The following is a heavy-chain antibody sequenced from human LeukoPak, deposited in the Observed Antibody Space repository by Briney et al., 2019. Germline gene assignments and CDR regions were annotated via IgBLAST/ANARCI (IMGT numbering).Heavy chain of an antibody. CDR1: GFTFSSYA. CDR2: ISGSGGST. D-gene: IGHD6-19*01. J-gene: IGHJ4*02. V-gene: IGHV3-23*01. Sequence: PGASLRLSCAASGFTFSSYAMSWVRQAPGKGLEWVSAISGSGGSTYYADSVKGRFTISRDNSKNTLYLQMNSLRAEDTAVYYCAKSVGGIAVADPSDYWGQGTLVTVSS. CDR3: AKSVGGIAVADPSDY.